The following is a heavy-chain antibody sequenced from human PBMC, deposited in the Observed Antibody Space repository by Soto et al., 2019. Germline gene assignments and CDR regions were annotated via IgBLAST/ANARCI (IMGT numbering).Heavy chain of an antibody. CDR1: GFTFSRYA. D-gene: IGHD5-18*01. CDR2: ISGSGGST. CDR3: AKRAGYSPIPNIDY. V-gene: IGHV3-23*01. J-gene: IGHJ4*02. Sequence: GGPLSPSCADSGFTFSRYALTWFRQAPGKGLEWVSAISGSGGSTYYADSVKGRFTISRDNSKNTLYLQMNSLRAEDTAVYYCAKRAGYSPIPNIDYWGQGTLVTVSS.